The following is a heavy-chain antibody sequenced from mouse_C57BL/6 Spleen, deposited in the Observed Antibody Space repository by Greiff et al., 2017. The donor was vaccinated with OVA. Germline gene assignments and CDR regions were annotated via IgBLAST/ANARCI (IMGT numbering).Heavy chain of an antibody. V-gene: IGHV1-80*01. Sequence: AELVKPGASVTICCKASGYAFSSYWMNWVKQRPGKGLEWIGQIYPGDGDTNYNGKFKGKATLTADKSSSTAYMQLSSLTSEDSAVYFCARENPFAYWGQGTLVTVSA. CDR2: IYPGDGDT. CDR3: ARENPFAY. J-gene: IGHJ3*01. CDR1: GYAFSSYW.